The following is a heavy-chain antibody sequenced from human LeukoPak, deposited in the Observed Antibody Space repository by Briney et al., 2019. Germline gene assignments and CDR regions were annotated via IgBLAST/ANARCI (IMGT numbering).Heavy chain of an antibody. Sequence: APVKVSCKASGYTFTSYHVHWVRQAPGQGLEWVGVIHPGSGDAGYAQKFHGRITLTRDTSTSTAYMELRSLRSDDTAVYYCARDVVVRGGATDYWGQGTLVTVSS. CDR1: GYTFTSYH. D-gene: IGHD3-10*01. CDR3: ARDVVVRGGATDY. CDR2: IHPGSGDA. V-gene: IGHV1-46*01. J-gene: IGHJ4*02.